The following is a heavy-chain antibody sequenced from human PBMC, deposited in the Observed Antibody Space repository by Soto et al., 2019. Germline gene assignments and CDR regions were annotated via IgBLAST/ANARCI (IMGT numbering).Heavy chain of an antibody. D-gene: IGHD3-16*01. J-gene: IGHJ4*02. CDR1: GFTFSDYY. Sequence: GGSLRLSCAASGFTFSDYYMSWIRQAPGKGLEWVSYISSSGSTIYYADSVKGRFTISRDNAKNSLYLQMNSLRAEDTAVYYCARDRVPGEPNVKPTRPGIHDYWGQGTLVTVSS. V-gene: IGHV3-11*01. CDR3: ARDRVPGEPNVKPTRPGIHDY. CDR2: ISSSGSTI.